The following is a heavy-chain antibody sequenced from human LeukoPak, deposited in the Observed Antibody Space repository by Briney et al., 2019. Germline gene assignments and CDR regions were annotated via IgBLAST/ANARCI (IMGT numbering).Heavy chain of an antibody. V-gene: IGHV1-18*01. CDR2: ISAYNGNT. CDR3: ARAGSSSWYGRNFAKSNNWFDP. D-gene: IGHD6-13*01. J-gene: IGHJ5*02. Sequence: ASVKVSCKASGYTFTSYGISWVRQAPGQGLEWMGWISAYNGNTNYAQKFQGRVTMTRDMSTSTVYMELSSLRSEDTAVYYCARAGSSSWYGRNFAKSNNWFDPWGQGTLVTVSS. CDR1: GYTFTSYG.